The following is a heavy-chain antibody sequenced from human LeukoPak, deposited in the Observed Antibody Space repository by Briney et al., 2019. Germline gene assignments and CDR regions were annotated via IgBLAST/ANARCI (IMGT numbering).Heavy chain of an antibody. CDR2: ISTGSSTI. V-gene: IGHV3-48*02. D-gene: IGHD5-18*01. CDR3: ARVAEIQLWLRSAFDY. CDR1: GFTFSTYS. Sequence: GGSLRLSCAASGFTFSTYSMNWVRQAPGKGLEWVSFISTGSSTICYADSVKGRFTISRDNAKNSLYLQMNSLRDEDTAVYYCARVAEIQLWLRSAFDYWGQGTLVTVSS. J-gene: IGHJ4*02.